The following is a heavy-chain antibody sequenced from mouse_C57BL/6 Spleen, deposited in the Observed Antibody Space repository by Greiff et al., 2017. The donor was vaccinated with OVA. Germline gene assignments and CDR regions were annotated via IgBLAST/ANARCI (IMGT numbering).Heavy chain of an antibody. V-gene: IGHV5-4*01. Sequence: EVQLVESGGGLVKPGGSLKLSCAASGFTFSSYAMSWVRQTPEKRLEWVATISDGGSYTYYPDNVKGRFTISRDNAKNNLYLQMSHLKSEDTAMYYCARDPASYYGSSYDAMDYWGQGTSVTVSS. CDR3: ARDPASYYGSSYDAMDY. D-gene: IGHD1-1*01. J-gene: IGHJ4*01. CDR1: GFTFSSYA. CDR2: ISDGGSYT.